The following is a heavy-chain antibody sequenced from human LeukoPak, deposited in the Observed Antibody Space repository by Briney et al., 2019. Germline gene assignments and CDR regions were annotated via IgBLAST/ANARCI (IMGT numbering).Heavy chain of an antibody. V-gene: IGHV3-74*01. D-gene: IGHD3-22*01. CDR2: VDSDGSGT. Sequence: GGSLRLSCAASGFTFSDYWMHWVRQAPGKGLVWVSRVDSDGSGTTYADSVRGRFTISRDNAENTLYLQMNSLRAEDTAVYYCARESADSSGYYQDYWGQGTLVTVSS. CDR1: GFTFSDYW. J-gene: IGHJ4*02. CDR3: ARESADSSGYYQDY.